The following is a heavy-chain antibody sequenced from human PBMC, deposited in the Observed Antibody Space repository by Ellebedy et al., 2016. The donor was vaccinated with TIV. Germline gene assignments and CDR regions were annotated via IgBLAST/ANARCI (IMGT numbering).Heavy chain of an antibody. CDR1: GFTFSSYS. D-gene: IGHD1-26*01. CDR3: AREVKRVYSGSYYIDY. Sequence: GESLKISXAASGFTFSSYSMNWVRQAPGKGLEWVSYISSSSSTIYYADSVKGRFTISRDNAKNSLYLQMNSLRDEDTAVYYCAREVKRVYSGSYYIDYWGQGTLVTVSS. CDR2: ISSSSSTI. V-gene: IGHV3-48*02. J-gene: IGHJ4*02.